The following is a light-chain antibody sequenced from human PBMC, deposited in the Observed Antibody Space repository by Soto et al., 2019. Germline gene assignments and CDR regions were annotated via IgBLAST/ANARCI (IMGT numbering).Light chain of an antibody. J-gene: IGKJ5*01. Sequence: DTVLTQSPATLSLSPGERATLSCRASRSISTYLAWYQQKPGQAPRLLIYEALNRATGIPARFSGSGSGTDFTLTISSLEPEDFAVYYCQQRSNWPPSITFGQGTRLEIK. V-gene: IGKV3-11*01. CDR1: RSISTY. CDR2: EAL. CDR3: QQRSNWPPSIT.